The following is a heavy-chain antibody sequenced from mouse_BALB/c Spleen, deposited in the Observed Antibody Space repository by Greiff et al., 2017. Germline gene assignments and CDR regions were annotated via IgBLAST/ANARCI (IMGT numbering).Heavy chain of an antibody. V-gene: IGHV5-6-4*01. J-gene: IGHJ2*01. CDR3: TRDGSTDNYFDY. Sequence: EVQVVESGGGLVKPGGSLKLSCAASGFTFSSYTMSWVRQTPEKRLEWVATISSGGSYTYYPDSVKGRFTISRDNAKNTLYLQMSSLKSEDTAMYYCTRDGSTDNYFDYWGQGTTLTVSS. CDR2: ISSGGSYT. CDR1: GFTFSSYT. D-gene: IGHD1-1*01.